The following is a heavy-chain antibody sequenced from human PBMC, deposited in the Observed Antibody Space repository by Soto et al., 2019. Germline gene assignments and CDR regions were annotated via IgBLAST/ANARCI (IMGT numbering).Heavy chain of an antibody. Sequence: TSETLSLTCAVSGGSISSGGYSWSWIRQPPGKGLEWIGYIYHSGSTYYNPSLKSRVTISVDRSKNQFSLKLSSVTAADTAVYYCARAVAAVHFDYWGQGTLVTVSS. D-gene: IGHD6-13*01. CDR2: IYHSGST. CDR3: ARAVAAVHFDY. V-gene: IGHV4-30-2*01. J-gene: IGHJ4*02. CDR1: GGSISSGGYS.